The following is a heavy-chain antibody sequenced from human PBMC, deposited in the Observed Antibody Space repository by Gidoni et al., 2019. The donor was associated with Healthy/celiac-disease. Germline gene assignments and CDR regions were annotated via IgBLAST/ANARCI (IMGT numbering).Heavy chain of an antibody. CDR3: ARNLEGRSRSGWLRRAPAY. Sequence: QVQLQQWGAGLLKPSETLSLTFAVYGGSFRGYYWSWIRQPPGKGLEWIGEIKHSGSTNYNPSLKSRVTISVDTSKNQFSLKLSSVTAADTAVYYCARNLEGRSRSGWLRRAPAYWGQGTLVTVSS. CDR1: GGSFRGYY. D-gene: IGHD5-12*01. CDR2: IKHSGST. J-gene: IGHJ4*02. V-gene: IGHV4-34*01.